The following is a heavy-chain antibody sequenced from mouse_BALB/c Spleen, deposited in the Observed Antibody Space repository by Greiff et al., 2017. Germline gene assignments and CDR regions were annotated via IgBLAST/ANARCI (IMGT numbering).Heavy chain of an antibody. CDR1: GYTFTSYW. J-gene: IGHJ3*01. V-gene: IGHV1-7*01. D-gene: IGHD5-1*01. CDR2: INPSTGYT. Sequence: QVQLQQSGAELSKPGASVKMSCKASGYTFTSYWMHWVKQRPGQGLEWIGYINPSTGYTEYNQKFKDKATLTADKSSSTAYMQLSSLTSEDSAVYYCASVPSGFAYWGQGTLVTVSA. CDR3: ASVPSGFAY.